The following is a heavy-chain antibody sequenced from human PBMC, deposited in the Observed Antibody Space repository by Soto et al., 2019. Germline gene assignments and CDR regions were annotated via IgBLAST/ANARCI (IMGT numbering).Heavy chain of an antibody. CDR2: IYYSGST. J-gene: IGHJ6*02. D-gene: IGHD1-26*01. Sequence: PSETLSLTCTFSGCSISSSSYYWGWIRQPPGKGLEWIGSIYYSGSTYYNPSLKSRVTISVDTSKNQFSLKLSSVTAADTAVYYCALRRQWELRYGMDVWGQGTTVT. V-gene: IGHV4-39*01. CDR1: GCSISSSSYY. CDR3: ALRRQWELRYGMDV.